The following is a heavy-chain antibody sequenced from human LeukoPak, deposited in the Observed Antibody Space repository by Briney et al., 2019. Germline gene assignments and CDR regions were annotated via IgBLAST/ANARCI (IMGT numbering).Heavy chain of an antibody. V-gene: IGHV4-59*01. CDR1: GGSISSYY. D-gene: IGHD6-13*01. CDR2: IYYSGST. J-gene: IGHJ6*03. CDR3: ARREGAAAGPYYMDV. Sequence: SETLSLTCTVSGGSISSYYWSWIRQPPGKGLEWIGYIYYSGSTNYNPSPKSRVAISVDTSKNQFSLKLSSVTAADTAVYYCARREGAAAGPYYMDVWGKGTTVTVSS.